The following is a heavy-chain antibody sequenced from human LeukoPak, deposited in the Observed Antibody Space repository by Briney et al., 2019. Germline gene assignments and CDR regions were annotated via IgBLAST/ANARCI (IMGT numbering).Heavy chain of an antibody. Sequence: SETLSLTCTVSGGSISSYYWSWIRQPAGKGLEWIGRIYTSGSTNYNPSLKSRVTMSVDTSKNQFSLKLSSVTAAGTAVYYCARFPAAMGNDAFDIWGQGTMVTVSS. D-gene: IGHD2-2*01. CDR1: GGSISSYY. V-gene: IGHV4-4*07. CDR2: IYTSGST. CDR3: ARFPAAMGNDAFDI. J-gene: IGHJ3*02.